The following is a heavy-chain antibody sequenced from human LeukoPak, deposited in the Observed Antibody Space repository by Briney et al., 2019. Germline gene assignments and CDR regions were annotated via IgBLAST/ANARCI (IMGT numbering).Heavy chain of an antibody. CDR1: GFTFSSYS. CDR3: ARRGFCSSTSCYGSPDY. CDR2: IHSSSNYI. D-gene: IGHD2-2*01. Sequence: GGSLRLSCAASGFTFSSYSMKWVRQAPGKGLEWVSSIHSSSNYINYVDSVKGRFTISRDNAKNSLYLQMNSLRAEDTAVYYCARRGFCSSTSCYGSPDYWGQGTLVTVSS. V-gene: IGHV3-21*06. J-gene: IGHJ4*02.